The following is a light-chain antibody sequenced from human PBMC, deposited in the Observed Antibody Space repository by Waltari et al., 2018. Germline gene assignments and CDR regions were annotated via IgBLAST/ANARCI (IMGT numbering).Light chain of an antibody. CDR1: QSISSY. CDR2: AAY. Sequence: DIQMTQSPSSLSASVGDRVTITCRASQSISSYLNWYQQKPGKAPKLLIYAAYSLQSGVPSRFSGSGSGTDFTHTISSLQPEDFATYYCQQSYSTPLYTFGQGTKLEIK. CDR3: QQSYSTPLYT. J-gene: IGKJ2*01. V-gene: IGKV1-39*01.